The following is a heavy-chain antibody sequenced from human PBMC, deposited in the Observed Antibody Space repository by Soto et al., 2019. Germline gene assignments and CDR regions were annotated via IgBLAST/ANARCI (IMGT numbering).Heavy chain of an antibody. D-gene: IGHD3-16*01. CDR1: GYTFTSYD. V-gene: IGHV1-8*01. CDR3: AREGVRGMDV. CDR2: MNPNSANT. J-gene: IGHJ6*02. Sequence: QVQLLQSGAEVKKPGASVKVACKASGYTFTSYDINWVRQDTGQGLEWMGWMNPNSANTGYAQKFQGRVTMHRNTSISTADMELSSLRSEDTAVYYCAREGVRGMDVWGQGTTVTVSS.